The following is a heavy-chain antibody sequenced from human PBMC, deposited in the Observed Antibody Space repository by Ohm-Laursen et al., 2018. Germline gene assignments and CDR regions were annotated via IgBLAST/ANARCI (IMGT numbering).Heavy chain of an antibody. CDR1: GFSLSSTGMC. D-gene: IGHD1/OR15-1a*01. V-gene: IGHV2-70*11. CDR3: ARNLVNNIDY. Sequence: TQTLTLTCTFSGFSLSSTGMCVSWIRQPPGKALEWLARIDWDDDKYYSTSLKTRLTISKDTSKNQVVLTMTNMDPVDTATYYCARNLVNNIDYWGQGTLITVSS. J-gene: IGHJ4*02. CDR2: IDWDDDK.